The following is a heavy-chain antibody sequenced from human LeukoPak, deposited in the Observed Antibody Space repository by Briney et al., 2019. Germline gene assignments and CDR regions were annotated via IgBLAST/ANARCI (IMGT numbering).Heavy chain of an antibody. CDR2: ISASISAT. CDR1: EFSLGAYA. Sequence: GGSLELPCAASEFSLGAYAMNWVRQAPGKGLEWVSYISASISATYYAESVKGRFTISRDNGQNSLYLQMNSLRAEDTAVYYCTRGVGRRGGTFGYWGQGTLDTVSS. D-gene: IGHD3-10*01. CDR3: TRGVGRRGGTFGY. V-gene: IGHV3-48*01. J-gene: IGHJ4*02.